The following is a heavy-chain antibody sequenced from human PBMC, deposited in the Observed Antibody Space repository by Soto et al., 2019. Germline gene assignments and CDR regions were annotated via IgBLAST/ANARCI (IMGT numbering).Heavy chain of an antibody. CDR2: ITPIFGTP. CDR1: GGTLSSYV. Sequence: QVQLVQSGAEVKKPGSSVKVSCKASGGTLSSYVVSWVRQGPGQGLEWMGGITPIFGTPNYAQKFQGRVTFSADESASTAYMELSNLRSDDTAVYYCARDVSVMTSVFGFWGQGTLITVSS. V-gene: IGHV1-69*01. CDR3: ARDVSVMTSVFGF. J-gene: IGHJ4*02. D-gene: IGHD3-10*01.